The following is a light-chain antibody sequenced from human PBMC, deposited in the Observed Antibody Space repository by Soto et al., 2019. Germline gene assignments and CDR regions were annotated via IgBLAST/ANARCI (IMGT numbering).Light chain of an antibody. Sequence: EIVMPQSPATLSVSPGDRATLSCRSSQSINSYLAWYQQKPGQAPRLLIYGASTRATGIPARFSGSGSGTEFTLTISSLQSEDLAIFYCHQYNYWPLTFGGGTKVEI. CDR1: QSINSY. V-gene: IGKV3-15*01. CDR2: GAS. J-gene: IGKJ4*01. CDR3: HQYNYWPLT.